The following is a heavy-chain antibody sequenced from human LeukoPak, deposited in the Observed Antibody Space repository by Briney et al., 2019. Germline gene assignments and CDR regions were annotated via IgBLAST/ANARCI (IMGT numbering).Heavy chain of an antibody. J-gene: IGHJ5*02. CDR2: IIPIFGTA. V-gene: IGHV1-69*05. Sequence: GASVKVSCKASGGTFSSYAISWVRQAPGQGLEWMGGIIPIFGTANYAQKFQGSVTITTDESTSTAYMELSSLRSEDTAVYYCAGSVVTAISWFDPWGQGTLVTVSS. CDR3: AGSVVTAISWFDP. CDR1: GGTFSSYA. D-gene: IGHD2-21*02.